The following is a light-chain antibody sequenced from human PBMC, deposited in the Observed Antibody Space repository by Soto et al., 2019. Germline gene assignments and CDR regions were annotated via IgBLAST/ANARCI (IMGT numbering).Light chain of an antibody. CDR3: SSYVGSNGV. Sequence: QSVLTQPPSASGSPGQSVTISCTGTSSDVGGYNYVSWYQQHPGKAPKLMIYEVSKRPSGVPDRFSGSKSGNTASLTVSGLQAEDEADYYCSSYVGSNGVFGGGTKLTVL. V-gene: IGLV2-8*01. CDR1: SSDVGGYNY. CDR2: EVS. J-gene: IGLJ2*01.